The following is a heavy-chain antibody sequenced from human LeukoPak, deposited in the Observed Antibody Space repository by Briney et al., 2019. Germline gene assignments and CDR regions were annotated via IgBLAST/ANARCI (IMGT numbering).Heavy chain of an antibody. J-gene: IGHJ4*02. D-gene: IGHD2-8*02. CDR2: IIPIFGTA. Sequence: AVKVSFKASGGTFSSYAISWVRQAPGQGLEWMGRIIPIFGTANNAQKFQGRVTITTDESTSTAYMELSSLRSEDTAVYYCARDGEAGGYFDYWGQGTLVTVSS. V-gene: IGHV1-69*05. CDR1: GGTFSSYA. CDR3: ARDGEAGGYFDY.